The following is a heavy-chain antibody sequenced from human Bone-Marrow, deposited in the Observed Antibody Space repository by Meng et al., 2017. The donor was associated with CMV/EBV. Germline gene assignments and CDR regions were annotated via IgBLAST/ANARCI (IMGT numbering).Heavy chain of an antibody. CDR1: GYTFTSYG. D-gene: IGHD4-23*01. J-gene: IGHJ1*01. Sequence: ASVKVSCKASGYTFTSYGISWVRQAPGQGLEWMGIINPSGGSTSYAQKFQGRVTMTRDTSTSTVYMELSSLRSEDTAVYYCARSFFYGGNFLRAERAGIYQHWGQGTLVTVSS. CDR3: ARSFFYGGNFLRAERAGIYQH. CDR2: INPSGGST. V-gene: IGHV1-46*01.